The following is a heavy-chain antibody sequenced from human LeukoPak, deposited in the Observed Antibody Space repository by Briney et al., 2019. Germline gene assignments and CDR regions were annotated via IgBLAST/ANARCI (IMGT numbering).Heavy chain of an antibody. J-gene: IGHJ4*02. D-gene: IGHD6-13*01. Sequence: GGSLRLSCAASGFTFNDYAMYWVRQTPGKGLEWVTLISYDGYDKSYADSVRGRFTISRDNSKITLYLQMDSLRSEDTAVYYCARDFFPIVDSSWYEIGYWGQGTLVTVSS. V-gene: IGHV3-30-3*01. CDR3: ARDFFPIVDSSWYEIGY. CDR1: GFTFNDYA. CDR2: ISYDGYDK.